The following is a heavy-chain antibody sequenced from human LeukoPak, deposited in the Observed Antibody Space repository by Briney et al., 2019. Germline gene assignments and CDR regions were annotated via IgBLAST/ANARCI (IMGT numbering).Heavy chain of an antibody. CDR1: GFTFSSYW. V-gene: IGHV3-30*03. CDR3: ARHSYGPFDY. D-gene: IGHD5-18*01. CDR2: ISYDGSNK. Sequence: GGSLRLSCAASGFTFSSYWMSWVRQAPGKGLEWVAVISYDGSNKYYADSVKGRFTISRDNSKNTLYLQMNSLRAEDTAVYYCARHSYGPFDYWGQGTLVTVSS. J-gene: IGHJ4*02.